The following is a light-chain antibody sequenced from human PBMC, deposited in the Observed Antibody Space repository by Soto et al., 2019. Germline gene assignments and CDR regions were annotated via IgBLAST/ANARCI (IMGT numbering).Light chain of an antibody. Sequence: QSALTQPASVSGSPGQSITISCTGTSSDVGGYNYVSWYQQHPGKAPKLMIYEVSNRPSGVSNRFSGSKSGNTASLTISGLQAADEADYYCSSYTSSSTLNVFGTGTKVTVL. CDR1: SSDVGGYNY. V-gene: IGLV2-14*01. J-gene: IGLJ1*01. CDR3: SSYTSSSTLNV. CDR2: EVS.